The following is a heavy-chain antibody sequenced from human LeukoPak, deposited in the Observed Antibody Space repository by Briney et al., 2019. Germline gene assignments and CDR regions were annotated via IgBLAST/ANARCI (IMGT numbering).Heavy chain of an antibody. D-gene: IGHD3-3*01. CDR3: ARDLGVLRFLEGPSWFDP. Sequence: GASVKVSCKASGYTFTSYGISWVRQAPGQGLEWMGWISAYNGNTNYAQKRQGRVTMTTDTSTSTAYMELRSLRSDDTAVYYCARDLGVLRFLEGPSWFDPWGQGTLVTVSS. CDR2: ISAYNGNT. J-gene: IGHJ5*02. V-gene: IGHV1-18*01. CDR1: GYTFTSYG.